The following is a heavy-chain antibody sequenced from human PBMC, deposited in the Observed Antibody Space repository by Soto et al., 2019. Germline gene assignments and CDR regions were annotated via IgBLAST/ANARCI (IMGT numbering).Heavy chain of an antibody. D-gene: IGHD3-9*01. Sequence: SGGSLRLSCAASGFTFKNYAMHWVRQAPGKGLEWVAVISYDVSIEFYADSVKGRFTISRDDFKNTMFLQMGSLRVEDTAVYYCAPGLRDLDWRLHFAYWGQGTRVTVSS. J-gene: IGHJ4*02. V-gene: IGHV3-30-3*01. CDR1: GFTFKNYA. CDR2: ISYDVSIE. CDR3: APGLRDLDWRLHFAY.